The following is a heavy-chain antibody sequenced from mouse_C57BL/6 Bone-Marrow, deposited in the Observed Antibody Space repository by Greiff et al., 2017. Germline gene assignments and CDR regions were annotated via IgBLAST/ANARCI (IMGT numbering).Heavy chain of an antibody. CDR3: ARHYYAMDY. Sequence: VQGVESGPELVKPGASVKISCKASGYSFTSYYIHWVKQRPGQGLAWIGWIYPGSGNTKYNEKFKGKATLTADTSSSTAYMQLSSLTSEDSAVYYCARHYYAMDYWGQGTSVTVSS. V-gene: IGHV1-66*01. CDR1: GYSFTSYY. J-gene: IGHJ4*01. CDR2: IYPGSGNT.